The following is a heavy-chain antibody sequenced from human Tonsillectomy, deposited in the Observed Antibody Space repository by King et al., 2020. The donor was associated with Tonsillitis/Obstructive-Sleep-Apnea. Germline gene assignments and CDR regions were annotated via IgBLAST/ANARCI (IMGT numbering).Heavy chain of an antibody. J-gene: IGHJ4*02. CDR2: ISSDGSID. CDR3: TKEGYSSKWTFDY. Sequence: VQLVESGGGVVQPGGSLRLSCAASGFAFSTYGMHWVRQAPGKGLEWVAVISSDGSIDYYGDSVKGRFTISRDNYRNSVYLQMNSLRAEDTAVFYCTKEGYSSKWTFDYWGQGALVTVSS. CDR1: GFAFSTYG. D-gene: IGHD6-19*01. V-gene: IGHV3-30*18.